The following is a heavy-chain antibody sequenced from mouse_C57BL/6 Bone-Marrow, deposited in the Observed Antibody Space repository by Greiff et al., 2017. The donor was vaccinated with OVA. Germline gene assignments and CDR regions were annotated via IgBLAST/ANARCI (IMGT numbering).Heavy chain of an antibody. D-gene: IGHD4-1*01. V-gene: IGHV1-54*01. CDR2: INPGSGGT. Sequence: VQLQQSGAELVRPGTSVQVSCKASGYAFTNYLIAWVKQRPGQGLEWIGVINPGSGGTNYNETFKGKATLTADQSSSTAYMQLISMTSEDYAVYFCARKGDWENDALDYWGQGTSVTVSS. CDR3: ARKGDWENDALDY. CDR1: GYAFTNYL. J-gene: IGHJ4*01.